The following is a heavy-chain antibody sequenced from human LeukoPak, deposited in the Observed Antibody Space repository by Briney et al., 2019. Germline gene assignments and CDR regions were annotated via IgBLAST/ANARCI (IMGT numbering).Heavy chain of an antibody. CDR3: ARRSSSSGYFDY. CDR1: GGSISSGGYY. V-gene: IGHV4-31*02. CDR2: IYYSGRT. D-gene: IGHD6-6*01. Sequence: SQTLSLTCTVSGGSISSGGYYWGWIRQHPGQGLEWMGYIYYSGRTYYNPSLESRVIISLDTSKNQFSLKLSSVTAADTAVYYCARRSSSSGYFDYWGQGTLVTVSS. J-gene: IGHJ4*02.